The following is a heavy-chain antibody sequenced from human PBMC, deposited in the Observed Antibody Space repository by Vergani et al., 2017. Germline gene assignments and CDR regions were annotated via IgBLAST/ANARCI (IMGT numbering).Heavy chain of an antibody. CDR2: VSGSSATP. D-gene: IGHD5-24*01. CDR3: ARVADGYSVGYYFDF. Sequence: EVQLLESGGGLVQPGGSLRLSCEASGFSFPGYAMSWVRQAPGKGLEWVSSVSGSSATPYYADSVKGRFIISRDNTKNSLYLHMHSLRPDDTAVYFCARVADGYSVGYYFDFWGQGTLVTVSS. V-gene: IGHV3-23*01. J-gene: IGHJ4*02. CDR1: GFSFPGYA.